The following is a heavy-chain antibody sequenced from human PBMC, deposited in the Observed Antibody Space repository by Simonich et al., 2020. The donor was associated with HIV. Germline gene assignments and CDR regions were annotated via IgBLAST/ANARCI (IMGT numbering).Heavy chain of an antibody. Sequence: EYGGGLVQPGGSLKLSCAASGFTFSGSAMHWVRQASGKGLEWVGRIRIKSNNYATAYAASVKGRFTTSRDDSKNTAYLQMNTLRAEDTAVYYCAKDDSDYGDYTELFYFYGMDVWGQGTTVTVSS. D-gene: IGHD4-17*01. J-gene: IGHJ6*02. V-gene: IGHV3-73*02. CDR3: AKDDSDYGDYTELFYFYGMDV. CDR2: IRIKSNNYAT. CDR1: GFTFSGSA.